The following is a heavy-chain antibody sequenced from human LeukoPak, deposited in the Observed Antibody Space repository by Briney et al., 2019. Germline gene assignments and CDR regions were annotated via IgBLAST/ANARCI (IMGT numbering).Heavy chain of an antibody. Sequence: SETLSLTCTVSGVSISSYYWSWIRQPAGKGLEWIGRIYTSGSTNYNPSLKSRVTMSVDTSKNQISLKLSSVTAADTAVYYCARGGSYFSPASPYYFDYWGQGTLVTVSS. CDR3: ARGGSYFSPASPYYFDY. CDR1: GVSISSYY. CDR2: IYTSGST. D-gene: IGHD1-26*01. J-gene: IGHJ4*02. V-gene: IGHV4-4*07.